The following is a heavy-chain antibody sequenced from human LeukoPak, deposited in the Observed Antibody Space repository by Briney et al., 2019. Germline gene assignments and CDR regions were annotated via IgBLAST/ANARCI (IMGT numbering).Heavy chain of an antibody. CDR1: GYTFTSFG. CDR2: ISTYNGNT. V-gene: IGHV1-18*01. CDR3: ARDRAGSAWYTTFDY. Sequence: ASVKVSCKASGYTFTSFGISWVRQAPGQGLEWMGWISTYNGNTKYAKKLQGRVTMTTDTSTSRVYMDLRSLRSDDTAVYYCARDRAGSAWYTTFDYWGQGTLVTVSS. J-gene: IGHJ4*02. D-gene: IGHD6-19*01.